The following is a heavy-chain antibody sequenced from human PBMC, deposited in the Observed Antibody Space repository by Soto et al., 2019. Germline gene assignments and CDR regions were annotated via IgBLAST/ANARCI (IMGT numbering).Heavy chain of an antibody. CDR2: IYSGGTT. J-gene: IGHJ3*02. CDR3: ARVWGIENAFDI. CDR1: GFTVSDSY. V-gene: IGHV3-53*01. Sequence: EVPLVESGGDLIQPGGSLRLSCAASGFTVSDSYMSWVRQAPGKGLEWVSIIYSGGTTYYTDSVKGRFTISRDNSKNTLYLQMNRLGAEDTAVYYCARVWGIENAFDIWGQGTKVTVS. D-gene: IGHD7-27*01.